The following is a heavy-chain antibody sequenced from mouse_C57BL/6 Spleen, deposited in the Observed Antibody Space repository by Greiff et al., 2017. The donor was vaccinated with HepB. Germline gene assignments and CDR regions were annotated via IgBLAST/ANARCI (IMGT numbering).Heavy chain of an antibody. CDR1: GFNIKNTY. CDR3: AFTTVVANYYAMDY. V-gene: IGHV14-3*01. J-gene: IGHJ4*01. Sequence: EVQLQESVAELVRPGASVKLSCTASGFNIKNTYMHWVKQRPEQGLEWIGRIDPANGNTKYAPKFQGKATITADTSSKTAYLQLSSLTSEDTAIYYCAFTTVVANYYAMDYWGQGTSVTVSS. CDR2: IDPANGNT. D-gene: IGHD1-1*01.